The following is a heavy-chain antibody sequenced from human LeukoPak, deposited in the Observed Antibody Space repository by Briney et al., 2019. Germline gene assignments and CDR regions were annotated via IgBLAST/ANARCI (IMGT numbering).Heavy chain of an antibody. CDR3: ARDHERLLSDHKHTYYYYGMDV. CDR1: GYTFTSYY. CDR2: IIPIFGTA. D-gene: IGHD2/OR15-2a*01. J-gene: IGHJ6*02. Sequence: SVKVSCKASGYTFTSYYMHWVRQAPGQGLEWMGGIIPIFGTANYAQKFQGRVTITADESTSTAYMELGSLRSEDTAVYYCARDHERLLSDHKHTYYYYGMDVWGQGTTVTVSS. V-gene: IGHV1-69*13.